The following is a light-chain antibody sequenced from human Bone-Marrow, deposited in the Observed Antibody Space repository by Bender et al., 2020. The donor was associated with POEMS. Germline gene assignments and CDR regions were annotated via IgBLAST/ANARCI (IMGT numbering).Light chain of an antibody. CDR1: SGYSNYK. Sequence: QPVLTQPPSASASLGASVTLTCTLSSGYSNYKVDWYQQRPGKGTRFVMRVGTGGIVGSKGDGIPDRFSVLGSGLNRYLAIKNIQEEDESDYYCGTDHGSGRGFVYVVFGGGTKLTVL. J-gene: IGLJ2*01. V-gene: IGLV9-49*01. CDR3: GTDHGSGRGFVYVV. CDR2: VGTGGIVG.